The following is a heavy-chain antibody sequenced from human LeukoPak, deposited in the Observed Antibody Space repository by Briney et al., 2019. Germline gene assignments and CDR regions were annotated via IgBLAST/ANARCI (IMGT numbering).Heavy chain of an antibody. CDR3: ARDYVYAFDY. D-gene: IGHD2/OR15-2a*01. Sequence: PGGSLRLSCAASGFSFSSYSMNWVRQAPGKGLQWVSYISGCGNAKHYTDSVKGRFTISRDNAKNALYLQMNTLSAEDTAVYFCARDYVYAFDYWGQGTLAIVSP. CDR1: GFSFSSYS. CDR2: ISGCGNAK. J-gene: IGHJ4*02. V-gene: IGHV3-48*01.